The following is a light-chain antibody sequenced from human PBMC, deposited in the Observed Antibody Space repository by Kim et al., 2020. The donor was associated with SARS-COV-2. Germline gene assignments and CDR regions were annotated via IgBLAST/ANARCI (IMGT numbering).Light chain of an antibody. CDR1: MSNIGESYD. Sequence: RVTICWPGSMSNIGESYDVRWDQQLPGTAPKLLIYGNSNRASGVPDRFSGSKSGTSASLAITGLQAEDEADYYCQSYDSSLSGWVFGGGTQLTVL. J-gene: IGLJ3*02. CDR3: QSYDSSLSGWV. CDR2: GNS. V-gene: IGLV1-40*01.